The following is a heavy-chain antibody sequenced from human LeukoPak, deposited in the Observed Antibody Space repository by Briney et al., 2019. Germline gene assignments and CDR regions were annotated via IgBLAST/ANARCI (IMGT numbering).Heavy chain of an antibody. CDR2: IGGSGDTT. CDR3: AKAGGAYSSSWYLYFDY. V-gene: IGHV3-23*01. J-gene: IGHJ4*02. CDR1: AFAFSSYA. Sequence: PGGSLRLSCAASAFAFSSYAMTWVRQAPGKGLDWVSTIGGSGDTTSYADSVRGRFTISRDSSKNTLCLQMNSLRAEDTAIYYCAKAGGAYSSSWYLYFDYWGQGTLVTVSS. D-gene: IGHD6-13*01.